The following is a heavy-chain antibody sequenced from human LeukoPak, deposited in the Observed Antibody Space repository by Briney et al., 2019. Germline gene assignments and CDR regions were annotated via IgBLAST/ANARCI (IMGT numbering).Heavy chain of an antibody. D-gene: IGHD3-10*02. J-gene: IGHJ6*04. CDR2: ISTSGSTI. CDR1: GLTFSSYD. V-gene: IGHV3-48*03. CDR3: AELGITMIGGV. Sequence: GGSLRLSCAASGLTFSSYDMNWLRQAPGKGLEWVSYISTSGSTIYYADSVKGRFTISRDNAKNSLYLQMNSLRAEDTAVYYCAELGITMIGGVWGKGTTVTISS.